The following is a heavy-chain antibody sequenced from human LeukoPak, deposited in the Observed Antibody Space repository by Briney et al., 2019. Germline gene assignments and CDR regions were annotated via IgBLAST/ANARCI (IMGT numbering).Heavy chain of an antibody. J-gene: IGHJ6*03. Sequence: SETLSLTCTVSGGSISSSSYYWGWIRPPPGMGLEWIGSIYYSGSTYYNPSLKSRVTISVDTSKNQFSLKLSSVTAADTAVYYCARLGVRGGPGYMDVWGKGTTVTVSS. CDR1: GGSISSSSYY. CDR3: ARLGVRGGPGYMDV. D-gene: IGHD3-10*01. CDR2: IYYSGST. V-gene: IGHV4-39*01.